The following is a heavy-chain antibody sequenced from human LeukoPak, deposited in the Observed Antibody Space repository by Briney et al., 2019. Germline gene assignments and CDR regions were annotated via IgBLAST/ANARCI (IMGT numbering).Heavy chain of an antibody. CDR3: AKEIDVWGSYRPFDY. D-gene: IGHD3-16*02. J-gene: IGHJ4*02. V-gene: IGHV3-23*01. CDR1: GFTFSSYA. CDR2: ISGSGGST. Sequence: GGSLRVSCAASGFTFSSYARSWVRQAPGKGLEWVSAISGSGGSTYYADSVKGRFTISRDNSKNTLYLQMNSLRAEDTAVYYCAKEIDVWGSYRPFDYWGQGTLVTVSS.